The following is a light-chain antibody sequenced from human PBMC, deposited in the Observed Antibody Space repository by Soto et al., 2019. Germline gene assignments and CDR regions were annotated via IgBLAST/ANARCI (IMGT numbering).Light chain of an antibody. CDR1: QTIGSN. CDR2: GAS. J-gene: IGKJ1*01. V-gene: IGKV3-20*01. Sequence: IVMTRSPVTLSVYPCERATLCCGASQTIGSNLAWYQQKPGQAPRLLIYGASSRATGIPDRFSGSGSGTEFTLTISRLEPEDFAVFYCQQYGSSPRTFGQGTKVDIK. CDR3: QQYGSSPRT.